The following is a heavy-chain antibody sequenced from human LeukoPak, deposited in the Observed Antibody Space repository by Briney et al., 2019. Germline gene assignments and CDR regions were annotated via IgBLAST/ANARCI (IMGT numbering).Heavy chain of an antibody. J-gene: IGHJ4*02. Sequence: GRSLRLSCAASGFTFSSYSMNWVRQAPGKGLEWVSSISSSSSDISYADSVKGRFTISRDNAKSSLLLQMNSLRAEDTAVYYCARAPKGWIVTAISFDHWGQGTLVTVSS. CDR2: ISSSSSDI. D-gene: IGHD5-12*01. CDR1: GFTFSSYS. V-gene: IGHV3-21*01. CDR3: ARAPKGWIVTAISFDH.